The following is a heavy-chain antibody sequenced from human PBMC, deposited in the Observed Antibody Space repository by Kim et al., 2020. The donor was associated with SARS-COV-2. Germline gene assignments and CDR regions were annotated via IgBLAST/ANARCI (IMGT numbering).Heavy chain of an antibody. CDR3: ARGAASGC. V-gene: IGHV3-11*04. Sequence: GSTIYYADTVKGRFTISRDNAKNSLYLQMDSLRAEDTAVYYCARGAASGCWGQGTLVTVSS. CDR2: GSTI. J-gene: IGHJ4*02. D-gene: IGHD3-10*01.